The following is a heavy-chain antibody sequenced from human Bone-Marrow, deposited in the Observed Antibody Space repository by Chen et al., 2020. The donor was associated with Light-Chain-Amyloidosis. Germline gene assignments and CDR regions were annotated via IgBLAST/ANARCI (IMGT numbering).Heavy chain of an antibody. CDR3: AREACSGTSCYGLDV. J-gene: IGHJ6*02. CDR2: IYSGGST. V-gene: IGHV3-53*02. Sequence: EVQLVETGGGLIQPGGSLRLSCAASGLIVSGSYMNWVRQAPGKGLEWVSAIYSGGSTHYADSVKGRFTISRDNSTNTLYLQMNSLRAEDTAVYYCAREACSGTSCYGLDVWGQGTTVTVSS. D-gene: IGHD2-15*01. CDR1: GLIVSGSY.